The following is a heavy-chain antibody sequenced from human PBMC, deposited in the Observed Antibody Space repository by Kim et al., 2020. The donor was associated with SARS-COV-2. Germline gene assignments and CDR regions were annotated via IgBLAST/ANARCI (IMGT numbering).Heavy chain of an antibody. D-gene: IGHD2-15*01. Sequence: GGSLRLSCAASGFPFSSYGMHWVRQAPGKGLEWVAVIWYDGSNKYYADSVKGRFTISRDNSKNTLYLQMNSLRAEDTAVYYCARDAQYCSGGSCYPYYYYYGMDVWGQGTTVTVSS. J-gene: IGHJ6*02. CDR2: IWYDGSNK. CDR1: GFPFSSYG. V-gene: IGHV3-33*01. CDR3: ARDAQYCSGGSCYPYYYYYGMDV.